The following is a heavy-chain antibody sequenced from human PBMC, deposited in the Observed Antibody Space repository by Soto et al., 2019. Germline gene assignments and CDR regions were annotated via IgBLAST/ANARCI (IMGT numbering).Heavy chain of an antibody. D-gene: IGHD3-10*01. J-gene: IGHJ4*02. V-gene: IGHV1-46*01. CDR2: INPSGGST. CDR3: ATSYGSGYRAFDY. Sequence: ASVKVSCKASGYTFTSYYMHWVRQAPGQGLEWMGIINPSGGSTSYAQRFQGRVTMTADKSTSTAYMELSGLRSEDTAMYYCATSYGSGYRAFDYWGQGALVTVSS. CDR1: GYTFTSYY.